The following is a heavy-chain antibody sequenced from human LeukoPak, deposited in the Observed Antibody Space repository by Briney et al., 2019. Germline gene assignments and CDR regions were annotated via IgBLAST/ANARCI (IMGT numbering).Heavy chain of an antibody. Sequence: GGSLRLSCAASGFTFSSYAMSWVRQAPGKGLEWVSAISGSGGSTYYADSVKGRFTISRDNSKNTLYLQMNSLRAEDTAVYYCARTRWDSSTLGPFFQHWGQGTLVTVSS. CDR3: ARTRWDSSTLGPFFQH. V-gene: IGHV3-23*01. CDR1: GFTFSSYA. D-gene: IGHD2-2*01. J-gene: IGHJ1*01. CDR2: ISGSGGST.